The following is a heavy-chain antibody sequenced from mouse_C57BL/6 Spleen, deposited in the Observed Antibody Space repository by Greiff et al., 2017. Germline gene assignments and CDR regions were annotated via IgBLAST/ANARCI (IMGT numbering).Heavy chain of an antibody. CDR1: GFNIKDDY. CDR3: TTPIYYYGSSYDY. V-gene: IGHV14-4*01. Sequence: VQLQQSGAELVRPGASVKLSCTASGFNIKDDYMHWVKQRPEQGLEWIGWIDPENGDTEYASKFQGKATITADTSSNTAYLQLSSLTSEDTAVYDCTTPIYYYGSSYDYWGQGTLVTVSA. J-gene: IGHJ3*01. D-gene: IGHD1-1*01. CDR2: IDPENGDT.